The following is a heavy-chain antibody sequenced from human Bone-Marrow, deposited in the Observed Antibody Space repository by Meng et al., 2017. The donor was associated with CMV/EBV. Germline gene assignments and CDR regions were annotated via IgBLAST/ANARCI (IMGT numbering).Heavy chain of an antibody. D-gene: IGHD6-19*01. CDR2: SYYRAKWYS. V-gene: IGHV6-1*01. CDR1: GDHVSSNNAA. Sequence: SQTLSLTCAISGDHVSSNNAAWNWIRQSPSRGLEWLGRSYYRAKWYSDHAISVKGRITINPDTSKNQVSMHLTSVTPEDTAVYYCARDGSGGNYFDYWGQGTPVTVSS. CDR3: ARDGSGGNYFDY. J-gene: IGHJ4*02.